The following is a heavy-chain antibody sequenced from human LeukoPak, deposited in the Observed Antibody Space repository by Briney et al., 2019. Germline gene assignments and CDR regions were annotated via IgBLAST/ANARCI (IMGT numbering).Heavy chain of an antibody. Sequence: PSETLSLTCTVSGGSIISYYRSWIRQPPGKGLEWIGNIYHSGSTNYNPSLKSRVTISVDTSKNQFSLKLSSVTAADTAVYYCATWATLTIIAVAGLGYFDLWGRGTLVTVSS. CDR2: IYHSGST. D-gene: IGHD6-19*01. J-gene: IGHJ2*01. CDR3: ATWATLTIIAVAGLGYFDL. V-gene: IGHV4-59*01. CDR1: GGSIISYY.